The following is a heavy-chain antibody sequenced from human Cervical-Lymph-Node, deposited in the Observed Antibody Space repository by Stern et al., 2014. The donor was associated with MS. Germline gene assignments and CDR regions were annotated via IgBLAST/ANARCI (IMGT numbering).Heavy chain of an antibody. J-gene: IGHJ4*02. CDR3: ARQRYFDY. V-gene: IGHV5-51*01. CDR2: IFPGDSNI. CDR1: GYTFTSYW. Sequence: VQLVESGPEVKRPGESLKISCQASGYTFTSYWIGWVRQMPGKGLEWIAIIFPGDSNIRYSPSFQAQVTISATKSSSTASLQWNNLKASDTAIYYCARQRYFDYWGQGTLVTVSS.